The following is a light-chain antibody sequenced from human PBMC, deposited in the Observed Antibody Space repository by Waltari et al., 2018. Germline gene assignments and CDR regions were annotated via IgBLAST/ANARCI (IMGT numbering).Light chain of an antibody. J-gene: IGLJ2*01. CDR3: CSYAGSSSHVV. CDR1: SSDVGSYNL. V-gene: IGLV2-23*01. CDR2: EGS. Sequence: QSALTQPASVSGSPGQSITISCTGTSSDVGSYNLVSWYQQHPGKAPKLMIYEGSKRPPGASNRFSGSKSGNTASLTISGLQAEDEADYYCCSYAGSSSHVVFGGGTKLTVL.